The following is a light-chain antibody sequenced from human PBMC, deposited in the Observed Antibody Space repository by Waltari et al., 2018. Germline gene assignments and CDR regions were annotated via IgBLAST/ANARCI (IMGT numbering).Light chain of an antibody. Sequence: QSALTQPRSVSGSPGQSVTISCTGTSSDVGASNYVSWYHQHPGNAPKLMIYDVSKRPSGVPDRFSGSKSGNTASLTISGLQAEDEADYYCCSYAGSYTVVFGGGTKLTVL. CDR2: DVS. CDR1: SSDVGASNY. CDR3: CSYAGSYTVV. J-gene: IGLJ2*01. V-gene: IGLV2-11*01.